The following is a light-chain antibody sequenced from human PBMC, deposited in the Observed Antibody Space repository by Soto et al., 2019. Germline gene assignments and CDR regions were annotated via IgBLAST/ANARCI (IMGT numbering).Light chain of an antibody. CDR1: SSNVETNY. Sequence: QSVLTQPPSASGTPGQRVTISCSGSSSNVETNYVYWYQQVPGTAPKLLSYTNDQRPSGVPDRFSASKSGTSASLAISGLRSEDEADYFCSATEDSLGGPVFGGGTKVTVL. CDR2: TND. CDR3: SATEDSLGGPV. J-gene: IGLJ2*01. V-gene: IGLV1-47*02.